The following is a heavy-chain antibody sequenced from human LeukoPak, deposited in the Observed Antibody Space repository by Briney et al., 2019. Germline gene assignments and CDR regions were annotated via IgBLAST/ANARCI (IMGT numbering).Heavy chain of an antibody. CDR2: ISSSSSYI. J-gene: IGHJ4*02. V-gene: IGHV3-21*01. D-gene: IGHD1-26*01. Sequence: GGSLRLSCAASGFTFSSYSMNWVRQAPGKGLEWVSSISSSSSYIYYADSVKGRFTISRDNAKNSLYLQMNSLRAEDTAVYYCARDERIVGATTPFDYWGQRTLVTVSS. CDR1: GFTFSSYS. CDR3: ARDERIVGATTPFDY.